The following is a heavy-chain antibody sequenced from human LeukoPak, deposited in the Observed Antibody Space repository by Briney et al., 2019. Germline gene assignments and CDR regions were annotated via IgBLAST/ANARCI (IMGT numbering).Heavy chain of an antibody. J-gene: IGHJ4*02. CDR2: ISYDGSNK. CDR3: ASIAVAGNYFDY. D-gene: IGHD6-19*01. V-gene: IGHV3-30*04. Sequence: GGSLRLSCAASGFTFSSYAMHWVRQAPGKGLEWVAVISYDGSNKYYADSVKGRFTISRDNSKNTLYLQMNSLRAEDTAVYYCASIAVAGNYFDYWGQGTLVTVSS. CDR1: GFTFSSYA.